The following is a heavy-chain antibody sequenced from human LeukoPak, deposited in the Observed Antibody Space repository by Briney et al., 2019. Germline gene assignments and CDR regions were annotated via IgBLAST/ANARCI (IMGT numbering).Heavy chain of an antibody. CDR2: IYYSGST. D-gene: IGHD6-19*01. V-gene: IGHV4-59*08. Sequence: SETLSLTCTVSGGSISSYYWNWIRQPPGKGLEWIGYIYYSGSTNYNPSLKSRVTISVDTSKNQFSLKLSSVTAKDTAAYFCARQLRGEAVAGHLQPFDYWGQGTLVTVSS. CDR3: ARQLRGEAVAGHLQPFDY. CDR1: GGSISSYY. J-gene: IGHJ4*02.